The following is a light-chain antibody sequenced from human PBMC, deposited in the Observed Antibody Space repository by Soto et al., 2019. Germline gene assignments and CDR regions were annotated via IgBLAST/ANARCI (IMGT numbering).Light chain of an antibody. Sequence: QPVLTQSSSASASLGSSVKLTCTLSSGHSSFLIAWHQQQPGKAPRYLMRLEGSGNYNKGSGVPDRFSGSSSGADRYLTIPNPQYEDEADYYCETWDSHTQGFGGGTKLTVL. V-gene: IGLV4-60*02. CDR3: ETWDSHTQG. CDR1: SGHSSFL. J-gene: IGLJ2*01. CDR2: LEGSGNY.